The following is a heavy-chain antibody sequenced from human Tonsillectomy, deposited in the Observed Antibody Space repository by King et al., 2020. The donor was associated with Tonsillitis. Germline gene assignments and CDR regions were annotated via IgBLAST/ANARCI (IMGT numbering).Heavy chain of an antibody. CDR3: ARGGSVRGFYYFDY. V-gene: IGHV4-59*01. D-gene: IGHD3-10*01. Sequence: QLQESGPGLVKPSETLSLTCTVSGGSISSYYWSWIRQPPGKGLEWIGYIYYSGSTNYNPSLKSRVTISVDTSKNQFSLKLSSVTAADTAVYYCARGGSVRGFYYFDYWGQGTLVTVSS. CDR2: IYYSGST. J-gene: IGHJ4*02. CDR1: GGSISSYY.